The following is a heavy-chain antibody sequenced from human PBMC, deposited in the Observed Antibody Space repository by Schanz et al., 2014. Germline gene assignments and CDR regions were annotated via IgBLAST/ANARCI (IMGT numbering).Heavy chain of an antibody. CDR3: ARAEINSGYARYYYGMDV. D-gene: IGHD5-12*01. Sequence: QVQLQESGPGLVKPSQTLSLTCTVSGASITSGGHYWTWIRQVPGKGLEWIGCIDDTWGPNNNSPLKARVTLSLDASTNQFSLKLSSVTAADTAVYYCARAEINSGYARYYYGMDVWGQGTTVTVSS. J-gene: IGHJ6*02. CDR1: GASITSGGHY. V-gene: IGHV4-31*03. CDR2: IDDTWGP.